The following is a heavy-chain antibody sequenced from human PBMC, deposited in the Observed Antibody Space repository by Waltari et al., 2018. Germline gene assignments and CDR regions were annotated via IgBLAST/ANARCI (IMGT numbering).Heavy chain of an antibody. CDR1: GGSIRTYY. J-gene: IGHJ4*02. CDR3: ARESGDYSPFDN. D-gene: IGHD4-17*01. V-gene: IGHV4-4*07. CDR2: IFTSGIT. Sequence: QVQLQESGPGLVKPLETLSLTCSVSGGSIRTYYWDWFRQPAGKGLEWIGHIFTSGITKYNPSLKSRVTMSVDTSKNQFSLKLTSVTAADTAVYYCARESGDYSPFDNWGQGTLVTVSS.